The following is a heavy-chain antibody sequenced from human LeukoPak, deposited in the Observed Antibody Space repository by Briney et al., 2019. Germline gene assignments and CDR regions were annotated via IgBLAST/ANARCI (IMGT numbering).Heavy chain of an antibody. V-gene: IGHV4-59*01. J-gene: IGHJ6*04. CDR2: IYYSGST. Sequence: AETLSLTCTVSGFSISSYYRSWVRQPPGKGLEWVGYIYYSGSTNYNPSLKSRVTISVDTSKHQFSLTLSSVTAAATAVYYCARDRTVTTTAAFYYYGMDVWGKGTTVTVSS. CDR1: GFSISSYY. D-gene: IGHD4-17*01. CDR3: ARDRTVTTTAAFYYYGMDV.